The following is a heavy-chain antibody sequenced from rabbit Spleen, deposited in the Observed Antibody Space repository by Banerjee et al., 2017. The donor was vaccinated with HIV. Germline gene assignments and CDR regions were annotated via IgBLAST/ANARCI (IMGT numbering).Heavy chain of an antibody. CDR1: GIDFTKYY. Sequence: QLTETGGGLVQPGGSMTLSCKASGIDFTKYYITWVRQAPGKGLEWIGIIYAAKGSTDYANWVNGRFTISSDNAQNTVDLQMNSLTAADTATYFCARARDTYDDVGDYARLDLWGPGTLVTVS. CDR3: ARARDTYDDVGDYARLDL. V-gene: IGHV1S7*01. CDR2: IYAAKGST. J-gene: IGHJ3*01. D-gene: IGHD2-1*01.